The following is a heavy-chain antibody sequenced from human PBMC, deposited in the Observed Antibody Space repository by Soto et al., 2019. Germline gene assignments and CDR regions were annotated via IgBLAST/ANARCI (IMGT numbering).Heavy chain of an antibody. Sequence: ASVEVPCKASGYNLGAHYTYWVREAPARGLEWVGVMDPITGGTDSVERLRERVTMTRDTYINTAYMELRRLRSDDTAIYFCAGRRDAESQFYPPHGMDVWGQGTTVTVSS. V-gene: IGHV1-2*02. D-gene: IGHD2-8*01. CDR2: MDPITGGT. CDR1: GYNLGAHY. CDR3: AGRRDAESQFYPPHGMDV. J-gene: IGHJ6*02.